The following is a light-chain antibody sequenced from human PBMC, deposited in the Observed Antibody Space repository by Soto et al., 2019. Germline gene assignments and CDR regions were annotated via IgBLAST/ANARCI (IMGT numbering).Light chain of an antibody. Sequence: DIKMTQSPSSLSASVGDRVTITCRASQGLKNYLAWFQQKPGKAPKHLIYGASSLQSGVPSKFSGSGSGTDFALTMSGLQADDFATYYCQQYNTYPLTFGGGTKVEIK. J-gene: IGKJ4*01. CDR3: QQYNTYPLT. CDR2: GAS. V-gene: IGKV1-16*02. CDR1: QGLKNY.